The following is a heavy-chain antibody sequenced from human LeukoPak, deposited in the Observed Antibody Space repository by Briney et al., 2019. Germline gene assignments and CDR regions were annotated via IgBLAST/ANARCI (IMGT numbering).Heavy chain of an antibody. CDR2: IKSDGSST. J-gene: IGHJ3*02. V-gene: IGHV3-74*01. D-gene: IGHD1-26*01. Sequence: GGSLRLSCAASGFTFSSYWMHWVRQAPGKGLVWVSCIKSDGSSTTYADSVEGRFTISRDNAKNTLYLQMNSLRAEDTAVYYCARGGSPPEALGDAFEIWGQGTMVTVCS. CDR1: GFTFSSYW. CDR3: ARGGSPPEALGDAFEI.